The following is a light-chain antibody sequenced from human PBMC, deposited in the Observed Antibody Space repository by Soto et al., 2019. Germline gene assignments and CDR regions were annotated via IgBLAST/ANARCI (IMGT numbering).Light chain of an antibody. CDR3: SSYTRSNNHYV. Sequence: QSVLTHPASVSWSPGHSITISCTGTSSDVGGHNYVSWYQQHPGKAPKLVIYEVSNRPSGVSNRFSGSKSGNTASLTISGLQAEDEADYYCSSYTRSNNHYVFGTGTKVTVL. CDR1: SSDVGGHNY. V-gene: IGLV2-14*01. J-gene: IGLJ1*01. CDR2: EVS.